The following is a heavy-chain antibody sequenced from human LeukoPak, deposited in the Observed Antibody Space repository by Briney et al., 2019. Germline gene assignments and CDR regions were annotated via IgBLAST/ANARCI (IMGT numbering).Heavy chain of an antibody. CDR2: INPNSGGT. Sequence: ASVKVSCKASGYIFTDYYMHWVRQAPGQELGWMGRINPNSGGTNYAQKFQGRVTMTRDTSISTAYMELSRLRSDDTAVYYCARANDFWSGYYIVAEYFQHWGQGTLVTVSS. V-gene: IGHV1-2*06. CDR3: ARANDFWSGYYIVAEYFQH. CDR1: GYIFTDYY. D-gene: IGHD3-3*01. J-gene: IGHJ1*01.